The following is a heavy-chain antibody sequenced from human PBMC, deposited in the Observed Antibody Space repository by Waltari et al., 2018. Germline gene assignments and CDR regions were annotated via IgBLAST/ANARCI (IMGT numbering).Heavy chain of an antibody. CDR1: GGSFSGYY. CDR3: ARVLYSSGWYTKGAFDY. Sequence: QVQLQQWGAGLLKPSETLSLTCAVYGGSFSGYYWSWIRQPPGKGLEWIGEINHSGSTNYNPSLKSRVTISVDPSKNQFSLKLSSVTAADMAVYYCARVLYSSGWYTKGAFDYWGQGTLVTVSS. CDR2: INHSGST. V-gene: IGHV4-34*01. D-gene: IGHD6-19*01. J-gene: IGHJ4*02.